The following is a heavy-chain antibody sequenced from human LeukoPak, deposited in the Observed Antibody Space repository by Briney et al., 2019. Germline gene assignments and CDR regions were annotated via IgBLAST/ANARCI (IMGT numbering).Heavy chain of an antibody. CDR3: TKDDRFFGSYSDS. D-gene: IGHD3-3*01. CDR2: VLSDEDSQ. J-gene: IGHJ4*02. Sequence: GGALRLSCAAYGFSFTKFAMHWIRQSPGKGLEWVATVLSDEDSQYYADSVKGRFSISRDTSTSTLDLQMNSLRPEDTAVYYCTKDDRFFGSYSDSWGQGTLVTVSS. V-gene: IGHV3-30*18. CDR1: GFSFTKFA.